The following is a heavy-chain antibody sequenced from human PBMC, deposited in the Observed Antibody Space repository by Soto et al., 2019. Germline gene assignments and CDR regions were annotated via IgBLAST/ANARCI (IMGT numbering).Heavy chain of an antibody. J-gene: IGHJ4*02. CDR3: AKGGANRWIVGATVFDY. CDR1: GFTFSSYG. CDR2: ISYDGSNK. V-gene: IGHV3-30*18. Sequence: QVQLVESGGGVVQPGRSLRLSCAASGFTFSSYGMHWVRQAPGKGLEWVAVISYDGSNKYYADSVKGRFTISRDNSKNTLYLQMNSLRAEDTAVYYCAKGGANRWIVGATVFDYWGQGTLVTVSS. D-gene: IGHD1-26*01.